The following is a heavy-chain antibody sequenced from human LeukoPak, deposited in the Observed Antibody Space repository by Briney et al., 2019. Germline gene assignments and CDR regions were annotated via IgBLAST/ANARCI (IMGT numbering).Heavy chain of an antibody. V-gene: IGHV1-69*06. CDR2: IIPIFGTA. Sequence: SVKVSCKASGGTFSSYAISWVRQAPGRGLEWMGGIIPIFGTANYAQKFQGRVTITADKSTSTAYMELSSLRSEDTAVYYCARGIGRGVRGVIFSGYYYMDVWGKGTTVTISS. D-gene: IGHD3-10*01. J-gene: IGHJ6*03. CDR1: GGTFSSYA. CDR3: ARGIGRGVRGVIFSGYYYMDV.